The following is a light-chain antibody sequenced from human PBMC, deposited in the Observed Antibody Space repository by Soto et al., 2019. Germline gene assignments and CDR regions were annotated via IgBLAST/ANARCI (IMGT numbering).Light chain of an antibody. CDR1: SSGVGGYNY. Sequence: QSALTQPRSVSGSPGQSVTISGTETSSGVGGYNYVSWYQQHPGKAPKLMIYTVTKRPSGVPDRFSGSKSDNTASLTISGLQGDDEADSYCCSYAGSSSHVFGTGTKLTVL. CDR3: CSYAGSSSHV. CDR2: TVT. V-gene: IGLV2-11*01. J-gene: IGLJ1*01.